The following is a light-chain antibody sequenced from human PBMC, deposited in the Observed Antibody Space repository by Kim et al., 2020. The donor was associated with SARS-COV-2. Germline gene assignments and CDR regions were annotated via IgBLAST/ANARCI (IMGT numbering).Light chain of an antibody. CDR1: SLRNYY. V-gene: IGLV3-19*01. CDR3: NSRDSSTNHLV. Sequence: ALGQTVRITCQGDSLRNYYASWYQQKPGQAPVVVIYGKNNRLSGIPDQFSGSTSGNTASLTITGAQAEDEAVYYCNSRDSSTNHLVFGGGTKLTVL. CDR2: GKN. J-gene: IGLJ2*01.